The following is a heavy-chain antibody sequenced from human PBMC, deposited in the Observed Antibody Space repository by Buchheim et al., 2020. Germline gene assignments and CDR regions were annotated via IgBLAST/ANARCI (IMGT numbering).Heavy chain of an antibody. Sequence: QVQLQQWGAGLLKPSEPLSLTCAVYGGSFSGYYWSWIRQPPGKGLEWIGEINHSGSTNYNPSLKSRVTISVDTSKNQFSLKLSSVTAADTAVYYCARGRYSSSWYGVGRWFDPWGQGTL. V-gene: IGHV4-34*01. CDR1: GGSFSGYY. D-gene: IGHD6-13*01. CDR3: ARGRYSSSWYGVGRWFDP. J-gene: IGHJ5*02. CDR2: INHSGST.